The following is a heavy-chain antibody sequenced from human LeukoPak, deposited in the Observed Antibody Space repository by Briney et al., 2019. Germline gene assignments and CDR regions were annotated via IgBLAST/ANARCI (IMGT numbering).Heavy chain of an antibody. Sequence: SGTLSLTCTVSGGSISSYYWSWIRQPAGKGLEWIGRIYTSGITNYNPSLKSRVTMSVDTSKNQFSLKLSSVTAADTAVYYCAREGPIYYYGSRSFDYWGQGTLVTVSS. CDR3: AREGPIYYYGSRSFDY. CDR1: GGSISSYY. J-gene: IGHJ4*02. CDR2: IYTSGIT. D-gene: IGHD3-10*01. V-gene: IGHV4-4*07.